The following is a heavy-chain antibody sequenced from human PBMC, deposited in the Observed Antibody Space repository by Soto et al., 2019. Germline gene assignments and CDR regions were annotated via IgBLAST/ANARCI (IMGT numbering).Heavy chain of an antibody. CDR1: GGSISSYY. Sequence: SETLSLTCTVSGGSISSYYWSWIRQPPGKGLEWIGYIFYSGSTDYNPSLKSRFTISVDTSKNQFSLKLSSVTAADTAVYYCARRYGLDFDTWGHAIMVTVS. D-gene: IGHD4-17*01. CDR3: ARRYGLDFDT. CDR2: IFYSGST. V-gene: IGHV4-59*08. J-gene: IGHJ3*02.